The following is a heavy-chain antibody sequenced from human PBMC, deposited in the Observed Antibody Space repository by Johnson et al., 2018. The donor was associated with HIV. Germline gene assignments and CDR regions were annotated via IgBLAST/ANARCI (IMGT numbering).Heavy chain of an antibody. CDR1: GFTLSSYS. Sequence: VQLVESGGGLVQPGGSVRLSCAASGFTLSSYSMRWVRQAPAKGLEWVANITHYGSEKYYVDSVKGRFTNSRENAKKSVYLQMNSLGAEATAVYYCAGDGGYSYGDAFDIWGQGTMVTVSS. V-gene: IGHV3-7*01. D-gene: IGHD5-18*01. J-gene: IGHJ3*02. CDR3: AGDGGYSYGDAFDI. CDR2: ITHYGSEK.